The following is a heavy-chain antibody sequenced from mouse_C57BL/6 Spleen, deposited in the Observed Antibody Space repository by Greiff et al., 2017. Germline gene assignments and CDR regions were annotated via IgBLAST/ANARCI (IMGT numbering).Heavy chain of an antibody. CDR1: GFTFSDYY. J-gene: IGHJ2*01. V-gene: IGHV5-16*01. D-gene: IGHD4-1*01. Sequence: EVKVVESEGGLVQPGRSMKLSCTASGFTFSDYYMAWVRQVPEKGLEWVANINYDGSSTYYLDSLKSRFIISRDNAKNILDLQMSSLKSEDTATYYCARDREGLGGYFDYWGQGTTLTVSS. CDR2: INYDGSST. CDR3: ARDREGLGGYFDY.